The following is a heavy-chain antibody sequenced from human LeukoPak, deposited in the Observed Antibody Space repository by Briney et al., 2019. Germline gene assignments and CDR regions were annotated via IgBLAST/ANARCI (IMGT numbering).Heavy chain of an antibody. CDR3: ARAGFGLAPHRGTPFDY. D-gene: IGHD6-13*01. J-gene: IGHJ4*02. V-gene: IGHV4-34*01. CDR2: INHSGST. Sequence: SETLSLTCAVYGGSFSDYYWSWIRQPPGKGLEWLGEINHSGSTNYNPSLKSRVTISIDTSKNQFSLKLSFVTAADTAVYYCARAGFGLAPHRGTPFDYWGQGTLVTVSS. CDR1: GGSFSDYY.